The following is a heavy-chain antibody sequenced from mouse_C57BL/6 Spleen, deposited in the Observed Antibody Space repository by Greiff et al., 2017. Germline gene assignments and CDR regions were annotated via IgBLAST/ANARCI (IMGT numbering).Heavy chain of an antibody. V-gene: IGHV1-80*01. Sequence: VQLQESGAELVKPGASVKISCKASGYAFSSYWMNWVKQRPGKGLEWIGQIYPGDGDTNYNGKFKGKATLTADKSSSTAYMQLSSLTSEDSAVYFCARVITTVVGYFDVWGTGTTVTVSS. CDR2: IYPGDGDT. CDR1: GYAFSSYW. D-gene: IGHD1-1*01. CDR3: ARVITTVVGYFDV. J-gene: IGHJ1*03.